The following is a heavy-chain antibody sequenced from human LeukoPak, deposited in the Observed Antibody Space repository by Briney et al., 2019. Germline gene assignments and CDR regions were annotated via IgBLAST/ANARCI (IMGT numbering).Heavy chain of an antibody. CDR3: AKGSNYDFWSGLPTIDYFDY. J-gene: IGHJ4*02. CDR2: ISYDGSNK. D-gene: IGHD3-3*01. V-gene: IGHV3-30-3*01. CDR1: GFTFSSYA. Sequence: GGSLRLSCAASGFTFSSYAMHWVRQAPGKGLEWVAVISYDGSNKYYADSVKGRFTISRDNSKNTLYLQMNSLRAEDTAVYYCAKGSNYDFWSGLPTIDYFDYWGQGTLVTVSS.